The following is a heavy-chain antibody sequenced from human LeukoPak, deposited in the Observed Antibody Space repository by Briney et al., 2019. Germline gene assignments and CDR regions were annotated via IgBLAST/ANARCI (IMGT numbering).Heavy chain of an antibody. CDR2: INPSGGST. D-gene: IGHD4-17*01. V-gene: IGHV1-46*01. CDR3: ARDSTVTTFRGCVDP. CDR1: GYTFTNYY. J-gene: IGHJ5*02. Sequence: ASVKVSCKASGYTFTNYYVHWVRQAPGQGLEWMGVINPSGGSTDYAQKFQGRVTMTRDTSTSTVYMELSSLRSEDTAVYYCARDSTVTTFRGCVDPWGQGTLVTVSS.